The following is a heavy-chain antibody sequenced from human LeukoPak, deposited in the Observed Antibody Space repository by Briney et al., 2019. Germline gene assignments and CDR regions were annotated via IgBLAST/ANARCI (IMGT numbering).Heavy chain of an antibody. J-gene: IGHJ4*02. CDR3: ARGESKQLVRWYGFDY. Sequence: ASVKVSCKASGYTFTGYYMHWVRQAPGQGLDWMGWINPNSGGTNYAQKFQGRVPMTRDTSISTAYMELSRLRSDDTAVYYCARGESKQLVRWYGFDYWGQGTLVTVSS. D-gene: IGHD6-6*01. CDR2: INPNSGGT. V-gene: IGHV1-2*02. CDR1: GYTFTGYY.